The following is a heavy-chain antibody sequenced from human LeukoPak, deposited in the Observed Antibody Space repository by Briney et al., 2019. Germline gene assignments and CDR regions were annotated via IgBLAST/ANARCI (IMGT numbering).Heavy chain of an antibody. CDR3: ARDGRWLQFLFDY. CDR2: IKQDGSEK. J-gene: IGHJ4*02. CDR1: GFTFSSYW. V-gene: IGHV3-7*01. D-gene: IGHD5-24*01. Sequence: GGSLRLSCAASGFTFSSYWMSWVRQAPGKGLEWVANIKQDGSEKYYVDSVKGRFTIPRDNAKNSLYLQMNSLRAEDTAVYYCARDGRWLQFLFDYWGQGTLVTVSS.